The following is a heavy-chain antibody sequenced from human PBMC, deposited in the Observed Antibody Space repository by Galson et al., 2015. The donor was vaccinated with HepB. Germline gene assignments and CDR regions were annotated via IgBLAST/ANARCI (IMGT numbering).Heavy chain of an antibody. V-gene: IGHV3-30*04. CDR3: ARDPEWLDEPFFGMDV. D-gene: IGHD5-12*01. CDR2: ISFDGTVK. J-gene: IGHJ6*02. Sequence: SLRLSCAASGFAFSRYAIHWVRQAPGKGLDWVADISFDGTVKHYADSVKGRFSISRDNPKNVVILQMNSLRVDDTAVYFCARDPEWLDEPFFGMDVWGPGTTVTVSS. CDR1: GFAFSRYA.